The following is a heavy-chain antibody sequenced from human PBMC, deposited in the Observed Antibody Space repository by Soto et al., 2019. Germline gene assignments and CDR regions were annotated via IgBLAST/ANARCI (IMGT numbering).Heavy chain of an antibody. Sequence: SETLSLTCIVSNGSISSRSSYWGWIRQTPGKGLEWIGSIYYIGNTYYNQSLKSRVNISIDTSKTQFSLKMNSVTAADTAVNFCGGQDYGAKGYYFDYWGQGALVTVSS. CDR3: GGQDYGAKGYYFDY. D-gene: IGHD4-17*01. CDR2: IYYIGNT. J-gene: IGHJ4*02. V-gene: IGHV4-39*01. CDR1: NGSISSRSSY.